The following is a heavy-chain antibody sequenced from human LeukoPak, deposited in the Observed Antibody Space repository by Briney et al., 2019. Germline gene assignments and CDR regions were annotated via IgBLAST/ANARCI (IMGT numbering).Heavy chain of an antibody. J-gene: IGHJ6*02. CDR1: GGSISSYY. CDR2: IYTSGST. D-gene: IGHD2-15*01. V-gene: IGHV4-4*07. Sequence: SETLSLTCTVSGGSISSYYWSWIRQPAGKGLEWIGRIYTSGSTNYNPSLKSRVTMSVDTSKNQFSPKLSSVTAADTAVYYCARGPRNCSGGSCYSSWGPYYYGMDVWGQGTTVTVPS. CDR3: ARGPRNCSGGSCYSSWGPYYYGMDV.